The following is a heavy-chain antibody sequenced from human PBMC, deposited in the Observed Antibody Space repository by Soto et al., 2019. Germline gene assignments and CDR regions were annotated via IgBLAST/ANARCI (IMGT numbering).Heavy chain of an antibody. CDR1: GYTFTGYY. CDR2: IKPNSGGT. Sequence: AYVKFACKSYGYTFTGYYMHCARQAPGQGLEWMGWIKPNSGGTNYAQKFPGWVTMTRDTSISTAYMELSRLRSDDKDVYYCASAVVAAEGWFDPWGQGSLVTVS. V-gene: IGHV1-2*04. J-gene: IGHJ5*02. CDR3: ASAVVAAEGWFDP. D-gene: IGHD2-15*01.